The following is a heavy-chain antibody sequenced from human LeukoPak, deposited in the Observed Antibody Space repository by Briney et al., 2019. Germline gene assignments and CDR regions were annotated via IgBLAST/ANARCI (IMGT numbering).Heavy chain of an antibody. CDR3: ASRGGEKAMVIYYYMDV. Sequence: GGSLRLSCAASGFTFSDYYMSWIRQAPGRGLEWVSYISSSGSTIYYADSVKGRFTISRDNAKNSLYLQMNSLRAEDSAVYYCASRGGEKAMVIYYYMDVWGKGTTVTVSS. CDR2: ISSSGSTI. D-gene: IGHD5-18*01. CDR1: GFTFSDYY. V-gene: IGHV3-11*01. J-gene: IGHJ6*03.